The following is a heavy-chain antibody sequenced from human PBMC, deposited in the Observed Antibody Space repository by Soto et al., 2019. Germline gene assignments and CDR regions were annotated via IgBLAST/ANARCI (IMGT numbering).Heavy chain of an antibody. CDR2: INPSGGST. V-gene: IGHV1-46*01. J-gene: IGHJ6*02. Sequence: GASVKVSCKASGYTFTSYYMHWVRQAPGQGLEWMGIINPSGGSTSYAQKFQGRVTMARDTSTSTVYMELSSLRSEDTAVYYCARTRAPDGSCYSGVCYGMDVWGQGTTVTVSS. D-gene: IGHD2-15*01. CDR3: ARTRAPDGSCYSGVCYGMDV. CDR1: GYTFTSYY.